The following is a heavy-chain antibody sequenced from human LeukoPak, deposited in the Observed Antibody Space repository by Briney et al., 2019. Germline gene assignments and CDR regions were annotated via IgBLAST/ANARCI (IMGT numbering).Heavy chain of an antibody. CDR1: GGSLSSSSYY. D-gene: IGHD4-17*01. CDR2: IYYSGSP. J-gene: IGHJ6*02. Sequence: SETLSLTCTVSGGSLSSSSYYWGWIRQPPGKGLEWIGYIYYSGSPYYNPSLKSRVPISGDTSKQQFSLTQISVTAGDTAVYYCARQWETTVLYYYDGMDVWGQGTTVTVSS. V-gene: IGHV4-39*01. CDR3: ARQWETTVLYYYDGMDV.